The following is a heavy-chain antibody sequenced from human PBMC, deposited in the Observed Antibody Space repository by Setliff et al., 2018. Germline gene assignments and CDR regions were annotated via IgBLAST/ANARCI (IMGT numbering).Heavy chain of an antibody. CDR1: GFAFSSYA. CDR2: ISASGTRR. D-gene: IGHD1-1*01. CDR3: AKDRTALAGTVAEY. J-gene: IGHJ4*02. Sequence: GGSLRLSCAASGFAFSSYAMNWVRQAPGKGLEWVAAISASGTRRDHADSVKGRFAISRDNSKNTLYLQISNLTAEDTALYYCAKDRTALAGTVAEYWGQGTPVTVSS. V-gene: IGHV3-23*01.